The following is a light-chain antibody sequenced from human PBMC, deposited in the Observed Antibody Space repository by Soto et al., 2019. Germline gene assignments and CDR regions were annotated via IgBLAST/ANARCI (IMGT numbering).Light chain of an antibody. CDR3: SSYTSSSTYV. CDR2: EVS. V-gene: IGLV2-14*01. J-gene: IGLJ1*01. Sequence: QSVLTQPASVSGSPGQSITISCTGTSSDAGAYDYVSWYQQYPGKTPKVMISEVSNRPSGVSNRFSGSKSGNTASLTISGLQAEDEADYYCSSYTSSSTYVFGTGTKVTVL. CDR1: SSDAGAYDY.